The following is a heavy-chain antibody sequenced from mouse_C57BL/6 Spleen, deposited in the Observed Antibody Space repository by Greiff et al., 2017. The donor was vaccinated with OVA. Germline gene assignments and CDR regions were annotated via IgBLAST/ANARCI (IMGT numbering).Heavy chain of an antibody. D-gene: IGHD1-1*01. CDR2: INYDGSST. J-gene: IGHJ4*01. V-gene: IGHV5-16*01. Sequence: EVQLVESEGGLVQPGSSMKLSCTASGFTFSDYYMAWVRQVPEKGLEWVANINYDGSSTYYLDSLKSRFIISRDNAKNILYLQMSSLTSEDTATYDCARDRGVRYGRGFMDYWGQGTSVTVSS. CDR3: ARDRGVRYGRGFMDY. CDR1: GFTFSDYY.